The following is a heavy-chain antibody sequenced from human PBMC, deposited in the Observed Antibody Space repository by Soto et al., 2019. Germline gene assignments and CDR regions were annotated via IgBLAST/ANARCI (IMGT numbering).Heavy chain of an antibody. Sequence: GESLKISCKGSGYSFASYWIGWVRQMPGKGLEWMGIIYPGDSDIRYSPSFQGQVTISADKSINTAYLQWSSLKASDIAMYYCARQRDSHYFDYWGQGTLVTVSS. CDR1: GYSFASYW. V-gene: IGHV5-51*01. D-gene: IGHD4-4*01. CDR3: ARQRDSHYFDY. CDR2: IYPGDSDI. J-gene: IGHJ4*02.